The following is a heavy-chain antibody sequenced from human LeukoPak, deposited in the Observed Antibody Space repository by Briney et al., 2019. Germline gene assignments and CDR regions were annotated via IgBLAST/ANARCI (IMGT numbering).Heavy chain of an antibody. V-gene: IGHV1-69*13. Sequence: GASVKVSCKASGGTFSSYAISWVRQAPGQGLEWMGGIIPIFGTANYAQKFQGGVTITADESTSTAYMELSSLRSEDTAVYYCARGRDSSGYYPDYWGQGTPVTVFS. CDR2: IIPIFGTA. CDR3: ARGRDSSGYYPDY. J-gene: IGHJ4*02. D-gene: IGHD3-22*01. CDR1: GGTFSSYA.